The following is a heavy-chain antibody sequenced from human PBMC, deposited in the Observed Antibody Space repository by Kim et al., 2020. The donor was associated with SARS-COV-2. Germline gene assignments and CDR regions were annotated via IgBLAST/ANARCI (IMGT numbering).Heavy chain of an antibody. J-gene: IGHJ5*02. CDR2: INAGNGNT. Sequence: ASVKVSCKASGYTFTSYAMHWVRQAPGQRLEWMGWINAGNGNTKYSQKFQGRVTITRDTSASTAYMELSSLRSEDTAVYYCARGPLLLYSYGVVNWFDPWGQGTLVTVSS. V-gene: IGHV1-3*01. CDR1: GYTFTSYA. CDR3: ARGPLLLYSYGVVNWFDP. D-gene: IGHD5-18*01.